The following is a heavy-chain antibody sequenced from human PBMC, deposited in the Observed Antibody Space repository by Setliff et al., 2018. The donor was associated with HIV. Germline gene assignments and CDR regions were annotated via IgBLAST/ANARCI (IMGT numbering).Heavy chain of an antibody. J-gene: IGHJ4*02. V-gene: IGHV1-3*04. CDR2: ITTGNGNT. CDR1: GGTFRNYS. CDR3: ARVEGSGSFYHYDS. Sequence: GASVKVSCKASGGTFRNYSLHWVRQAPGQSLEWMGWITTGNGNTKYSQKFQARVTITRDTSATTAYLDLSGLTSEDTAVYYCARVEGSGSFYHYDSWGQGTLVTVSS. D-gene: IGHD3-10*01.